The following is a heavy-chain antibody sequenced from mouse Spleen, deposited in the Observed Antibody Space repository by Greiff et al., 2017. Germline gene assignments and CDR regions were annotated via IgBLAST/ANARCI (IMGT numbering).Heavy chain of an antibody. V-gene: IGHV1-55*01. J-gene: IGHJ1*01. D-gene: IGHD2-4*01. Sequence: VQLQQPGAELVKPGASVKMSCKASGYTFTSYWITWVKQRPGQGLEWIGDIYPGSGSTNYNEKFKSKATLTVDTSSSTAYMQLSSLTSEDSAVYYCARVAMITSYWYFDVWGAGTTVTVSS. CDR1: GYTFTSYW. CDR2: IYPGSGST. CDR3: ARVAMITSYWYFDV.